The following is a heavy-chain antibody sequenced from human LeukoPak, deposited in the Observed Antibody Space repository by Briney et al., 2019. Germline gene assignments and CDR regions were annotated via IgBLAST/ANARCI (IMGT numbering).Heavy chain of an antibody. V-gene: IGHV3-23*01. D-gene: IGHD3-10*01. Sequence: PGGSLRLSCAASGFTFSSYAMSWVRQAPGKGLEWVSTISDGGGSTYYADSVKGRFTISRDNYKNTLYLQMDSLRAEDMAMYYCAKVPYSDYGSGRPPFMDVWGQGTLVTVSS. CDR3: AKVPYSDYGSGRPPFMDV. CDR2: ISDGGGST. J-gene: IGHJ4*02. CDR1: GFTFSSYA.